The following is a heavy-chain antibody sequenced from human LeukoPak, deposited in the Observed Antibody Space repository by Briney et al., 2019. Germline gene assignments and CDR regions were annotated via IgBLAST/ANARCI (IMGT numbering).Heavy chain of an antibody. CDR3: ASKAGAYAGFDS. Sequence: GGSLRLSCAASAFTFSTYTMTWIRQTPGKGLEWVSTISGTGSATYYADSVRGRFTISRDNSKNTLFLQMNSLRAEDTAIYCAASKAGAYAGFDSWGQGNLATVSS. D-gene: IGHD3-16*01. CDR1: AFTFSTYT. J-gene: IGHJ4*02. V-gene: IGHV3-23*01. CDR2: ISGTGSAT.